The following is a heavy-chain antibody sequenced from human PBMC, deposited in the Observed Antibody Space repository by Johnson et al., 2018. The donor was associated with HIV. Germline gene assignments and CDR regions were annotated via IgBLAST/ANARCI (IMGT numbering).Heavy chain of an antibody. CDR1: GFTFSSYA. V-gene: IGHV3-30*04. CDR2: ISYDGSNK. J-gene: IGHJ3*02. CDR3: AQGGWLQFDAFDI. Sequence: QAQLVESGGGVVQPGRSLRLSCAASGFTFSSYAMHWVRQAPGKGLEWVAVISYDGSNKYYADSVKGRFTISRDNSKNTLYLQMNSLRAEDTAVYYCAQGGWLQFDAFDIWGQGTMVTVSS. D-gene: IGHD5-24*01.